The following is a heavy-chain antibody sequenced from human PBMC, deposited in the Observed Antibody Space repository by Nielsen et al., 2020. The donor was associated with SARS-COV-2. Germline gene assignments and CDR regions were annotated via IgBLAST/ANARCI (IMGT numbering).Heavy chain of an antibody. CDR3: ARVCYGSGGYYEDY. CDR1: GYTFTGYY. Sequence: ASVKVSCKASGYTFTGYYMHWVRQAPGQGLEWMGRINPNSGGTNYAQKFQGRVTMTRDTSISTAYMELSRLRSDDTAVYYCARVCYGSGGYYEDYWGQGTLVTVSS. J-gene: IGHJ4*02. D-gene: IGHD3-10*01. CDR2: INPNSGGT. V-gene: IGHV1-2*06.